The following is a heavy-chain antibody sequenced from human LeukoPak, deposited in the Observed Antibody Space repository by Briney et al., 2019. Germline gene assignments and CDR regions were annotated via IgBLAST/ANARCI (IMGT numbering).Heavy chain of an antibody. CDR2: IYYSGST. D-gene: IGHD2-2*01. Sequence: SETLSLTCTVSGGSISSYYWNWIRQPPGKGLEWIGYIYYSGSTKYNPSLKSRVTISVDTSKNQFSLKLSSVTAADTAVYYCARHDDIVVVPAAKFDYWGQGTLVTVSS. CDR1: GGSISSYY. CDR3: ARHDDIVVVPAAKFDY. J-gene: IGHJ4*02. V-gene: IGHV4-59*08.